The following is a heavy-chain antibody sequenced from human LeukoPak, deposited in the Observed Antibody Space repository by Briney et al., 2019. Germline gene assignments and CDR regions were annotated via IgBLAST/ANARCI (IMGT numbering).Heavy chain of an antibody. CDR3: ARDYGDYSTPPDY. CDR1: GYSISSGYY. CDR2: IYHSGST. V-gene: IGHV4-38-2*02. J-gene: IGHJ4*02. Sequence: PSETLSLTCAVSGYSISSGYYWGWIRQPPGKGLEWIGSIYHSGSTYYNPSLKSRVTISVDTSKNQFSLKLSSVTAADTAVYYCARDYGDYSTPPDYWGQGTLVTVSS. D-gene: IGHD4-17*01.